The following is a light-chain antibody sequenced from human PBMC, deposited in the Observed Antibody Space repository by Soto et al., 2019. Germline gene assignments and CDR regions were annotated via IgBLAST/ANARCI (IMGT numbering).Light chain of an antibody. J-gene: IGKJ1*01. Sequence: EIVMTQSPATLSVSPGERATLSCRASQSVSSNLAWYQQKPGQAPRLLIYGASTRATGIPARFSGSGSGTEFTLTISSLQSEDIATYYCQQSGDSPTFGQGTKVDIK. CDR1: QSVSSN. CDR2: GAS. V-gene: IGKV3-15*01. CDR3: QQSGDSPT.